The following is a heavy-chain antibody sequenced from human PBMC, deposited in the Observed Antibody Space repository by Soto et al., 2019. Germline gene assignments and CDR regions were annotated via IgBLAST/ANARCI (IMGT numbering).Heavy chain of an antibody. Sequence: QVQLQQWGAGLLKPSETLSLTCAVYGVSFSGYCWSWIRQPPGKGLEWIGEINHSGSTNYNPSLKSRVTISVDTSKNQFSLKLSSVTAADTAVYYCARGPKGYSSTWYVDWGQGTLVTVSS. J-gene: IGHJ4*02. D-gene: IGHD6-13*01. CDR1: GVSFSGYC. V-gene: IGHV4-34*01. CDR3: ARGPKGYSSTWYVD. CDR2: INHSGST.